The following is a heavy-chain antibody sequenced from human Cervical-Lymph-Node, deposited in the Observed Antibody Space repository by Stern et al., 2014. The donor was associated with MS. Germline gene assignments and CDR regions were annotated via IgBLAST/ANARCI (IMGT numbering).Heavy chain of an antibody. J-gene: IGHJ1*01. CDR3: AKHQEWLAGVVFQD. CDR1: GFPFRDYG. D-gene: IGHD6-19*01. CDR2: ISHDGVDK. Sequence: VQLVESGGGVVQPGRSLRLSCTAPGFPFRDYGMHWVRQAPGKGLEWVALISHDGVDKYYADSVKGRFTISRDASKNTVSLHMNSLRVEDTAVYYCAKHQEWLAGVVFQDWGQGTLVTVSS. V-gene: IGHV3-30*18.